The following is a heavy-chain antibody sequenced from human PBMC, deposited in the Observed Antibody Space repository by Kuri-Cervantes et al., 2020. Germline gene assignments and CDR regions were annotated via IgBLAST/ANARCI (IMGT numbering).Heavy chain of an antibody. V-gene: IGHV3-13*01. CDR3: ARAEAGRLWFGELFFDY. Sequence: GESLKISCAASGFTFSSYDMHWVRQATGKGLEWVSAIGTAGDTYYPGSVKGRLTISRENAKNSLYLQMNSLRAGDTAVYYCARAEAGRLWFGELFFDYWGQGTLVTVSS. CDR2: IGTAGDT. D-gene: IGHD3-10*01. CDR1: GFTFSSYD. J-gene: IGHJ4*02.